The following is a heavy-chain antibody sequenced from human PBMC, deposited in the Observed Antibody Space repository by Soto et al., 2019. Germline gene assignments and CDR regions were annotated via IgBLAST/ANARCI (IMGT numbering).Heavy chain of an antibody. CDR3: ARQIYDSDTGPNSQYYFDS. V-gene: IGHV5-10-1*01. CDR1: GYSFAGYW. CDR2: IDPSDSQT. Sequence: ESLKISCKGSGYSFAGYWITWVRQKPGKGLEWMGRIDPSDSQTYYSPSFRGHVTISVTKSITTVFLQWSSLRASDTAMYYCARQIYDSDTGPNSQYYFDSWGQGTPGTVSS. J-gene: IGHJ4*02. D-gene: IGHD3-22*01.